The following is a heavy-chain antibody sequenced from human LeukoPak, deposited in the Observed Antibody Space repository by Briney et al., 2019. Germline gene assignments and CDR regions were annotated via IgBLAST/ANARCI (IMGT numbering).Heavy chain of an antibody. CDR1: GYTFTSYD. CDR3: ARGPGKVRGVIITMHYYYYYMDV. CDR2: INPNSGGT. J-gene: IGHJ6*03. V-gene: IGHV1-8*01. Sequence: GASVKVSCKASGYTFTSYDINWVRQATGQGLEWMGWINPNSGGTNYAQKFQGRVTMTRNTSISTAYMELSSLRSEDTAVYYCARGPGKVRGVIITMHYYYYYMDVWGKGTTVTISS. D-gene: IGHD3-10*01.